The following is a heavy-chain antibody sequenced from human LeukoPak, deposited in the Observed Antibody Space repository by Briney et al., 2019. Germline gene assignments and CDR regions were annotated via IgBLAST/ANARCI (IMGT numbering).Heavy chain of an antibody. CDR2: INQDGSEK. Sequence: PGGSLRLSCAASGFTFTNHWMSWVRQAPGKGLEWVPNINQDGSEKFYVDSVKGRFTISRDNAKNSLYLQMNSLRAEDTAVYYCAEGTTAWGQGTLVTVSS. J-gene: IGHJ5*02. CDR3: AEGTTA. D-gene: IGHD2/OR15-2a*01. V-gene: IGHV3-7*01. CDR1: GFTFTNHW.